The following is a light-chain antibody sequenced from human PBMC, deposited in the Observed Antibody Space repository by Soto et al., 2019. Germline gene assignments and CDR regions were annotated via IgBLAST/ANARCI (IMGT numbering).Light chain of an antibody. CDR1: QSVSSN. CDR3: QKYNSAPPGT. J-gene: IGKJ1*01. V-gene: IGKV3D-15*01. Sequence: EIVMTQSPATLSVSPGERATLSCRASQSVSSNLAWYQQKPGQAPRLLIYDASNRATGIPARFSGSGSGTDFTLTISSLQPEDVATYYCQKYNSAPPGTFGQGTKVDIK. CDR2: DAS.